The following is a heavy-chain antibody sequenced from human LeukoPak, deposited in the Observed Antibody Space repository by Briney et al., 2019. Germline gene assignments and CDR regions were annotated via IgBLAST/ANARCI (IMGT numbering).Heavy chain of an antibody. Sequence: GESLQISCKGSGYSFTSYWIGWVRQMPGKGLEWMGIIYPGDSDTRYSPSFQGQVTISADKSISTAYLQWSSLKASDTAMYYCARQVNYGDFPYYFDYWGQGTLVTVSS. CDR1: GYSFTSYW. J-gene: IGHJ4*02. V-gene: IGHV5-51*01. D-gene: IGHD4-17*01. CDR3: ARQVNYGDFPYYFDY. CDR2: IYPGDSDT.